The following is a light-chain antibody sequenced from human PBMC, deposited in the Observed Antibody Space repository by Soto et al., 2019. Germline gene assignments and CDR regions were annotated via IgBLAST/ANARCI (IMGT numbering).Light chain of an antibody. Sequence: QSALTQPASVSGSPGQSITISCTGTSRDVGSYNLVSWYQQHPGKAPKLMIYEVSKRPSGVSNRFSGSKSGNTASLTISGLQAEDEADYYCCSYAGSSTLVVFGGGTKLTVI. J-gene: IGLJ2*01. CDR1: SRDVGSYNL. CDR3: CSYAGSSTLVV. CDR2: EVS. V-gene: IGLV2-23*02.